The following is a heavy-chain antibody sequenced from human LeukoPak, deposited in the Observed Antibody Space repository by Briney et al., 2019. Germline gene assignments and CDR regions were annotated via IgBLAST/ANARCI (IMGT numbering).Heavy chain of an antibody. J-gene: IGHJ4*02. D-gene: IGHD3-9*01. V-gene: IGHV2-5*01. CDR1: GFSLSTSGVG. CDR2: IYWNDDK. CDR3: AHGYYDILTGYYSGPDY. Sequence: SGPTLVNPTQTLTLTCTFSGFSLSTSGVGVGWIRQPPGKALEWLALIYWNDDKRYSPSLKSRLTITKDTSKNQVVLTMTNMDPMDTATYYCAHGYYDILTGYYSGPDYWGQGTLVTVSS.